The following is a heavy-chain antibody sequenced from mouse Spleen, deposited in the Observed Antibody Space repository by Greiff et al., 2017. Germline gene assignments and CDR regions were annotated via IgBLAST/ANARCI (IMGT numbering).Heavy chain of an antibody. CDR3: ARESYYGSTYAMDY. Sequence: EVQVVESGGGLVKPGGSLKLSCAASGFTFSDYGMHWVRQAPEKGLEWVAYISSGSSTIYYADTVKGRFTISRDNAKNTLFLQMTSLRSEDTAMYYCARESYYGSTYAMDYWGQGTSVTVSS. J-gene: IGHJ4*01. CDR2: ISSGSSTI. CDR1: GFTFSDYG. V-gene: IGHV5-17*01. D-gene: IGHD1-1*01.